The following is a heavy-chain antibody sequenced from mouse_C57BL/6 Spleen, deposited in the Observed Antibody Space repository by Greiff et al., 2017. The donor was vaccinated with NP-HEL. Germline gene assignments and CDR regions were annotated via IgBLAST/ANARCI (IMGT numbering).Heavy chain of an antibody. J-gene: IGHJ2*01. Sequence: QVQLQQPGAELVKPGASVKLSCKASGYTFTSYWMQWVKQRPGQGLEWIGEIDPSDSYTNYNQKFKGKATLTVDTSSSTAYMQLSSLTSEDSAVYYCASEGGSSGYANFDYWGQGTTLTVSS. CDR3: ASEGGSSGYANFDY. D-gene: IGHD3-2*02. CDR2: IDPSDSYT. CDR1: GYTFTSYW. V-gene: IGHV1-50*01.